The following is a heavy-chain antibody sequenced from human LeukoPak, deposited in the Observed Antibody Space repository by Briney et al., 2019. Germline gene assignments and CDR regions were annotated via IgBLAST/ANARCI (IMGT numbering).Heavy chain of an antibody. V-gene: IGHV3-23*01. CDR2: ISGSGGST. D-gene: IGHD3-10*01. J-gene: IGHJ3*02. CDR3: ARVSTMVRGVAVYAFDI. Sequence: GGSLRLSCAASGFTFSSYAMSWVRQAPGKGLEWVSAISGSGGSTYYADSVKGRFTISRDNSKNTLYLQMNSLRAEDTAVYYCARVSTMVRGVAVYAFDIWGQGTMVTVSS. CDR1: GFTFSSYA.